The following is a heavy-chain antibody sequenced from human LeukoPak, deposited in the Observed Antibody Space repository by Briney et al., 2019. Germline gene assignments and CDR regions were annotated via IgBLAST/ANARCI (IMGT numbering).Heavy chain of an antibody. CDR2: VYPGESLS. D-gene: IGHD3-10*01. V-gene: IGHV5-51*01. CDR3: ASGSGNYYGSGTKTYYPYYVDY. J-gene: IGHJ4*02. CDR1: GYSLSTHW. Sequence: GESLKISCECSGYSLSTHWIAWVRQMPGKGLEWMGIVYPGESLSRNSPSFQGQVTISVDRSTSVAYVQWSSLKASDSAMYYCASGSGNYYGSGTKTYYPYYVDYWGQGTLVTVSS.